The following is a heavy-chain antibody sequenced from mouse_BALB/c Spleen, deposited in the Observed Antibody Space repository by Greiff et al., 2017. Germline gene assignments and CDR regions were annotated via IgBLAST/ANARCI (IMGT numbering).Heavy chain of an antibody. Sequence: DVQLVESGGGLVQPGGSRKLSCAASGFTFSSFGMHWVRQAPEKGLEWVAYISSGSSTIYYADTVKGRFTISRDNPKNTLFLQMTSLRSEDTAMYYCARSGELGYFDYWGQGTTLTVSS. CDR3: ARSGELGYFDY. V-gene: IGHV5-17*02. CDR1: GFTFSSFG. CDR2: ISSGSSTI. J-gene: IGHJ2*01. D-gene: IGHD4-1*01.